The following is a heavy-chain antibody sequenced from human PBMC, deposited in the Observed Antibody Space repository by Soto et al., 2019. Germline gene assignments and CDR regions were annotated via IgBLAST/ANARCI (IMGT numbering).Heavy chain of an antibody. CDR3: ARRSGANRYSY. CDR1: SGSISSSNW. D-gene: IGHD2-15*01. J-gene: IGHJ4*02. Sequence: QVPLQESGPGLVKPSGTLSLTCAVSSGSISSSNWWSWVRQPPGKGLEWIGEIYHSGSTNYNPSLKSRLTISLDKSLNQLSLRLTSLTAADTAVYYCARRSGANRYSYWGQETLVTVSS. CDR2: IYHSGST. V-gene: IGHV4-4*02.